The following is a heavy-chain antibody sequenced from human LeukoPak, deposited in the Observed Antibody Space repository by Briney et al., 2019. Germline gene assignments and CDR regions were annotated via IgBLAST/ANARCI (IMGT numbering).Heavy chain of an antibody. CDR3: AKIVDYDILTGAEG. CDR2: ISGSGGST. Sequence: GGSLRLSCAASGFTFSSYAMSWVRQAPGKGLEWVSAISGSGGSTYYADSVKGRFTISRDNSKNTLYLQMNSLRAEDTAVYYCAKIVDYDILTGAEGWGQGTPVTVSS. J-gene: IGHJ4*02. CDR1: GFTFSSYA. D-gene: IGHD3-9*01. V-gene: IGHV3-23*01.